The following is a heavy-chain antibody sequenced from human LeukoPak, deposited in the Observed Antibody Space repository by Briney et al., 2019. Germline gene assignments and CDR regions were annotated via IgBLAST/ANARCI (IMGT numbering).Heavy chain of an antibody. Sequence: GGPLRLSCAASGFTFRTYGMHWVRQAPGKGLEWVSAISGSGGSTYYADSVKGRFTISRDNSKNTLYLQMNSLRAEDTAVYYCAKVHPRSYYYDSSGYLNWFDPWGQGTLVTVSS. J-gene: IGHJ5*02. CDR1: GFTFRTYG. V-gene: IGHV3-23*01. CDR3: AKVHPRSYYYDSSGYLNWFDP. D-gene: IGHD3-22*01. CDR2: ISGSGGST.